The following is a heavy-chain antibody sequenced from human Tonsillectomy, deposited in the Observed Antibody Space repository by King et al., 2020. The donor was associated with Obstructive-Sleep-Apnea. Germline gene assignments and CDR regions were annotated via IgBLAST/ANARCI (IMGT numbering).Heavy chain of an antibody. D-gene: IGHD4-17*01. CDR3: ARLSHYGDYRGGAFDI. V-gene: IGHV1-69*01. Sequence: QLVQSGAEVKKPGSSVKVCCMASGGTFSSYAISWVRQAPGQGLEWMGGIIPIFGTANYAQKFQGRVTSTADASTSTDYMELSSLRSEDTAVYYCARLSHYGDYRGGAFDIWGQGTMVTVSS. CDR1: GGTFSSYA. J-gene: IGHJ3*02. CDR2: IIPIFGTA.